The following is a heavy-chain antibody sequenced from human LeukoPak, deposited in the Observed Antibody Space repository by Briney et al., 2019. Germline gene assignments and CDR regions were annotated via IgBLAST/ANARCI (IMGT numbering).Heavy chain of an antibody. D-gene: IGHD4-17*01. V-gene: IGHV3-48*02. J-gene: IGHJ4*02. Sequence: GGSLRLSCTASGFTFSSYDMNWFRQAPGKGLEWVSYIITISSTKYYADSVKGRFTISRDNAKNSLYLQMNRLRDEDTGVYYCARGKIGYYYGDYDGYWGQGTLVTVSS. CDR3: ARGKIGYYYGDYDGY. CDR2: IITISSTK. CDR1: GFTFSSYD.